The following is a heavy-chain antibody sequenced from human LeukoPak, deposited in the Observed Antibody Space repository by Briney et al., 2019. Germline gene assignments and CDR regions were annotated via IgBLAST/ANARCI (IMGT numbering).Heavy chain of an antibody. CDR3: ARGPPYYDFWSGYSTYYYGMDV. V-gene: IGHV4-34*01. CDR1: GGSFSGYY. J-gene: IGHJ6*02. Sequence: PSETLSLTCAVYGGSFSGYYWSWIRQPLGKGLEWIGEINHSGSTNYNPSLKSRVTISVDTSKNQFSLKLSSVTAADTAVYYCARGPPYYDFWSGYSTYYYGMDVWGQGTTVTVSS. D-gene: IGHD3-3*01. CDR2: INHSGST.